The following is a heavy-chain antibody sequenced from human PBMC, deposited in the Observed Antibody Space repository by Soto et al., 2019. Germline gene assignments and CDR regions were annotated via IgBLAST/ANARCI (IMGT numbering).Heavy chain of an antibody. Sequence: QVQLVQSGAEVKKPGASVKVSCKASGYTFTAYYIHWVRQAPGQGLEWVGWINPNTRDTYYGQKFQGRVTMTRDTSITTAYMELSSLTSDDTDVYYCARDRPPDYWGQGNLVTVSS. J-gene: IGHJ4*02. CDR1: GYTFTAYY. CDR2: INPNTRDT. V-gene: IGHV1-2*02. D-gene: IGHD6-6*01. CDR3: ARDRPPDY.